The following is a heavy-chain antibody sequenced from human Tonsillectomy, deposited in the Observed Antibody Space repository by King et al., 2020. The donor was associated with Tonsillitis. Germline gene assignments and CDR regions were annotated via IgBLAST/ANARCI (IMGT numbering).Heavy chain of an antibody. D-gene: IGHD3-10*01. V-gene: IGHV3-23*04. CDR3: AKPRLSLIVVVRGVIKDWFDP. CDR1: GFTFSSYA. J-gene: IGHJ5*02. Sequence: VQLVESGGGLVQPGGSLRLSCAASGFTFSSYAMSWVRQAPGKGLEWVSAISGSGGSTYYADSVKGRFTISRDNSKNTLYLQMNSLRAEDTAVYYCAKPRLSLIVVVRGVIKDWFDPWGQGTLVTVSS. CDR2: ISGSGGST.